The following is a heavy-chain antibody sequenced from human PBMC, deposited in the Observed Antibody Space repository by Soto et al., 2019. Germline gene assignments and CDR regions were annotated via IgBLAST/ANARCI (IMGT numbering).Heavy chain of an antibody. D-gene: IGHD4-17*01. CDR2: ISAYNGNT. Sequence: ASVKVSFKASGYTFTSYGISWVRQAPGQGLEWMGWISAYNGNTNYAQKLQGRVTMTTDTSTSTAYMELRSLRSDDTAVYYCAYGDYVLVAFPYYYYGMDVWGQGTTVTVSS. CDR1: GYTFTSYG. CDR3: AYGDYVLVAFPYYYYGMDV. V-gene: IGHV1-18*01. J-gene: IGHJ6*02.